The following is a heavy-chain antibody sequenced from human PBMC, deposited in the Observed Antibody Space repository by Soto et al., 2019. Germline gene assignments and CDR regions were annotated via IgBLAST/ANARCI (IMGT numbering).Heavy chain of an antibody. CDR3: TTTKDIVVVPAAMGYYYMDV. CDR1: GFTFSNAW. Sequence: GGSLRLSCAASGFTFSNAWMSWVRQAPGKGLEWVGGIKSNTDGRKTDYAAPEKGRFTILRGESKNTLYLQKNSLKNEESAVYYCTTTKDIVVVPAAMGYYYMDVWGKGTTVTVSS. D-gene: IGHD2-2*01. V-gene: IGHV3-15*01. CDR2: IKSNTDGRKT. J-gene: IGHJ6*03.